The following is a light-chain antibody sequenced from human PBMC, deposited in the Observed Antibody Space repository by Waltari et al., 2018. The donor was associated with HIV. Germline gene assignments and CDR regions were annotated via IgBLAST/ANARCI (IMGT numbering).Light chain of an antibody. CDR1: SSDVGGYNF. Sequence: SALTQPASVSGSPGQSITISCSGTSSDVGGYNFVSWYQQQPGKAPKLIIFDVSNLPTGVSNRISRSKSVNPASLTVSGLQAEDEADYYCCSYRSRSIIFYGFGGGTKVTVL. CDR3: CSYRSRSIIFYG. J-gene: IGLJ1*01. V-gene: IGLV2-14*03. CDR2: DVS.